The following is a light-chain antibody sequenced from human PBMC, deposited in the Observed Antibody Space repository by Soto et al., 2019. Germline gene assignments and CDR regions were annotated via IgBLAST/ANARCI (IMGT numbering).Light chain of an antibody. CDR3: QSYDSNLSGSL. CDR1: SSNIGNNY. Sequence: QSVLTQPPSVSAAPGQKVTISCSGSSSNIGNNYVSWYQQLPGTAPKLLIYDNNKRPSGIPDRFSGSKSGTSATLGITGLQTGDEADYYCQSYDSNLSGSLFGGGTKLTVL. J-gene: IGLJ2*01. CDR2: DNN. V-gene: IGLV1-51*01.